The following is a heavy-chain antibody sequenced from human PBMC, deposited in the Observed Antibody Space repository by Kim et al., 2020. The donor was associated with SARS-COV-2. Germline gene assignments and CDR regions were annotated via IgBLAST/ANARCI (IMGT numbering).Heavy chain of an antibody. D-gene: IGHD6-13*01. CDR2: ISSSSSTI. CDR1: GFTFSSYS. Sequence: GGSLRLSCAASGFTFSSYSMNWVRQAPGKGLEWVSYISSSSSTIYYADSVKGRYTISRDNAKNSLYLQMNSLRDEDTAVYYCARDGYSSSWYGLPRLNWFDPWGQGTLVTVSS. V-gene: IGHV3-48*02. J-gene: IGHJ5*02. CDR3: ARDGYSSSWYGLPRLNWFDP.